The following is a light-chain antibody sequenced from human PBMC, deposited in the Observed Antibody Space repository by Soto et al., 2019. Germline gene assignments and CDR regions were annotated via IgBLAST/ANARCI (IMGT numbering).Light chain of an antibody. CDR2: GAS. CDR3: QQSYSTPRGIT. CDR1: QYINTR. Sequence: EIVLTQSPATLSSFPGDRVTLSCRASQYINTRLAWYQHRPGQAPRLPIYGASRRAAGFPDRFSGSGSGTDFTLTISGLQPEDFATYYCQQSYSTPRGITFGQGTRLEIK. J-gene: IGKJ5*01. V-gene: IGKV3D-20*02.